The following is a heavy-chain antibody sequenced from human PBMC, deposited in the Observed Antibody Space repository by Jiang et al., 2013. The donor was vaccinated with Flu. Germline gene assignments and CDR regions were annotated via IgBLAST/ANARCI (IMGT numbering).Heavy chain of an antibody. Sequence: VQLVESGAEVKKPGASVKVSCKASGYTFTGYYMFWVRQAPGQGLEWMGWVNPNSGGTNNAQKFQGRVTMTRDTSISTAYMEVSRLRSDDTAVYYCARGYDLVWGHFYGMDVWGQGTTVTVSS. V-gene: IGHV1-2*02. CDR1: GYTFTGYY. CDR3: ARGYDLVWGHFYGMDV. CDR2: VNPNSGGT. J-gene: IGHJ6*02. D-gene: IGHD5-12*01.